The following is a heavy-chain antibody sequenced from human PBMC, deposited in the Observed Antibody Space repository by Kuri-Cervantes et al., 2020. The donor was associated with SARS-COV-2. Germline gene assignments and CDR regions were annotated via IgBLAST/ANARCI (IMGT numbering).Heavy chain of an antibody. CDR1: GYTFTGYY. D-gene: IGHD3-10*01. CDR3: ARWRRATMVRGDTHWFDP. J-gene: IGHJ5*02. V-gene: IGHV1-2*02. CDR2: INPNSGGT. Sequence: ASVKVSCKASGYTFTGYYMHWVRQAPGQGLEWMGWINPNSGGTNYAQKFQGRVTMTRNTSISTAYMELSSLRSEDTAVYYCARWRRATMVRGDTHWFDPCGQGTLVTVSS.